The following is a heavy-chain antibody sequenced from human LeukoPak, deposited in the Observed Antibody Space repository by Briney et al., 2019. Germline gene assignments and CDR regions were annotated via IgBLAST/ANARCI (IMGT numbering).Heavy chain of an antibody. Sequence: PGGSLRLSCVASGFTFSSYWMSWVRQAPGKGLEWVANIKQDGSEKYFADSVKGRFTISRDNAKNSLYLQMNSLRAEDTAVYYCARGGQYYDSASDIWGQGTMVTVSS. V-gene: IGHV3-7*01. J-gene: IGHJ3*02. CDR2: IKQDGSEK. CDR3: ARGGQYYDSASDI. D-gene: IGHD3-22*01. CDR1: GFTFSSYW.